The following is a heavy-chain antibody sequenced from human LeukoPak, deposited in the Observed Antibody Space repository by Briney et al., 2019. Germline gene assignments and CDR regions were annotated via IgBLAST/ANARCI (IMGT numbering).Heavy chain of an antibody. CDR2: ISGSGGGT. CDR1: GFTFNLYA. J-gene: IGHJ4*02. Sequence: GGSLRLSCAASGFTFNLYAMSWVRQAPGKGLEWVSVISGSGGGTNYTDSVKGRFTISRDNSKNTLYLQMNSLRTEDTAVYYCAKDLRVFSRPFDYWGQGPLVTVSS. D-gene: IGHD3-3*01. V-gene: IGHV3-23*01. CDR3: AKDLRVFSRPFDY.